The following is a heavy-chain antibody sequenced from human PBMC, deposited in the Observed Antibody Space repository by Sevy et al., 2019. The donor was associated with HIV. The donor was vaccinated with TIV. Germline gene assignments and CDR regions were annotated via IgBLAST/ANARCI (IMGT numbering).Heavy chain of an antibody. J-gene: IGHJ4*02. CDR1: GFTFSSYA. D-gene: IGHD2-15*01. V-gene: IGHV3-23*01. Sequence: GGSLRLSCAASGFTFSSYAMSWVRQAPGKGLEWVSAISGSGGSTYYADSVKGRFTISRDNSKNTLYLQMNSLRAQDTAVYYCATGRDIGVVVAATGGELHYWGQGTLVTVSS. CDR3: ATGRDIGVVVAATGGELHY. CDR2: ISGSGGST.